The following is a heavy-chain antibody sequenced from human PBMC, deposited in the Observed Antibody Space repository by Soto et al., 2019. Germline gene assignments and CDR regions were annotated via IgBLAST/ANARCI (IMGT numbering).Heavy chain of an antibody. CDR2: VSYDGSNK. V-gene: IGHV3-30-3*01. J-gene: IGHJ4*02. CDR3: ARERGYDTSGHYYDIGF. CDR1: GFTFSTYA. Sequence: GSLRLSCAASGFTFSTYALHWVRQTPGKGLEWVAVVSYDGSNKYYVDSVKGRFTVSRDNSKNTLYLQISSLRVEDTAVYYCARERGYDTSGHYYDIGFWGQGAMVTVSS. D-gene: IGHD3-22*01.